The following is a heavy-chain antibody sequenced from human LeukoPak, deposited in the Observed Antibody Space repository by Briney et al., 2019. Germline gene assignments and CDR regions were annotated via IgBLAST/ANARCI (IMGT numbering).Heavy chain of an antibody. CDR3: ASLNFTMVRGVMFAFDI. J-gene: IGHJ3*02. V-gene: IGHV1-69*01. Sequence: SVKVSCKASGGTFSSYAISWVRQAPGQGLEWMGGIIPIFGTANYAQKFQGRVTITADESTSTAYMELSSLRSEDTAVYYCASLNFTMVRGVMFAFDIWGQGTMVTVSS. CDR2: IIPIFGTA. CDR1: GGTFSSYA. D-gene: IGHD3-10*01.